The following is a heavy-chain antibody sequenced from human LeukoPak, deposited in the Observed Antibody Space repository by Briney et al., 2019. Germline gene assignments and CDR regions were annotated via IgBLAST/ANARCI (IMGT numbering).Heavy chain of an antibody. CDR3: ARQTYYYDSSGYPDAFDI. Sequence: GESLKISCKGSGYSFTSYWIGWVRQMPRKGLEWMGIIYPGDSDTRYSPSFQGQVTISADKSISTAYLQWSSLKASDTAMYYCARQTYYYDSSGYPDAFDIWGQGTMVTVSS. CDR1: GYSFTSYW. V-gene: IGHV5-51*01. CDR2: IYPGDSDT. D-gene: IGHD3-22*01. J-gene: IGHJ3*02.